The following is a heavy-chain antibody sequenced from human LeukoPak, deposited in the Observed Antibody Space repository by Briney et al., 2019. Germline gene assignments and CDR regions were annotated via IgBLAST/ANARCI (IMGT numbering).Heavy chain of an antibody. CDR2: IYHSGST. J-gene: IGHJ6*02. CDR1: GGSISSGGYS. Sequence: SETLSLTCAVSGGSISSGGYSWSWIRQPPGKGLEWIGYIYHSGSTYYNPSLKSRVTISVDTSKNQFSLKLSSVTAADTAVYYCARHPRYGVWAPKDLPGKHYGMDVWGQGTTVTVSS. V-gene: IGHV4-30-2*01. D-gene: IGHD3-16*01. CDR3: ARHPRYGVWAPKDLPGKHYGMDV.